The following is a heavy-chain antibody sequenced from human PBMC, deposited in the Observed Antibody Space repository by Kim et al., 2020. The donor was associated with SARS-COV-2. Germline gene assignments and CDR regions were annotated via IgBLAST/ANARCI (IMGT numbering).Heavy chain of an antibody. CDR3: ARGEQDYYYYYMDV. V-gene: IGHV4-34*01. Sequence: PSLKSRVTISVEPSKTQFSLKLSSVTAADTAVYYCARGEQDYYYYYMDVWGKGTTVTVSS. J-gene: IGHJ6*03.